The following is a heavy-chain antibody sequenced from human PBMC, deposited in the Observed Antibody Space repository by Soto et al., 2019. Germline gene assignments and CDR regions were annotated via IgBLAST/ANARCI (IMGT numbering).Heavy chain of an antibody. D-gene: IGHD6-19*01. CDR3: ASLLAPYSSGWSWTPDY. V-gene: IGHV3-23*01. CDR2: MSGSGDNT. CDR1: GFTFNSYA. J-gene: IGHJ4*02. Sequence: GGSLRLSCAASGFTFNSYAMSWVRQAPGKGLEWVSAMSGSGDNTYYADSVKGRFTISRDNSKNTLYLQMNSLRAEDTAVYYCASLLAPYSSGWSWTPDYWGQGTLVTVSS.